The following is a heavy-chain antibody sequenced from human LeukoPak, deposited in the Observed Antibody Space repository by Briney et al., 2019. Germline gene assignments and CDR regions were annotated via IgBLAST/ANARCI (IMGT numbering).Heavy chain of an antibody. CDR3: ARGTDMTPITGYYSFVY. J-gene: IGHJ4*02. CDR2: LYGSATI. CDR1: GGSISGYY. V-gene: IGHV4-4*07. D-gene: IGHD5-24*01. Sequence: PSETLSLTCNVFGGSISGYYWSWIRQPAGKGLEWIGRLYGSATIKYNPSLRSRLSLSGDTSNNQFSLKVTSVTAADTAVYYCARGTDMTPITGYYSFVYWGQGTLVSVSS.